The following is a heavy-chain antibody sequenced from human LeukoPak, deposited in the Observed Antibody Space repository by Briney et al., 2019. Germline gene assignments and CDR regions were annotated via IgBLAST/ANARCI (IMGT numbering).Heavy chain of an antibody. V-gene: IGHV4-34*01. J-gene: IGHJ5*02. CDR3: ARRPGYILTGYYRSCWFDP. Sequence: SETLSLTCAAYGGSFSGYYWSWIRQPPGKGLEWIGEINHSGSTNYNPSLKSRVTISVDTSKNQFSLKLSSVTAADTAVYYCARRPGYILTGYYRSCWFDPWGQGTLVTVSS. D-gene: IGHD3-9*01. CDR2: INHSGST. CDR1: GGSFSGYY.